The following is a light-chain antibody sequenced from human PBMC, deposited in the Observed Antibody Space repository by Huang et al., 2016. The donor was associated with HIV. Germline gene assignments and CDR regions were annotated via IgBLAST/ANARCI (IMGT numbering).Light chain of an antibody. Sequence: DIQMTQSPFFLSASVGDRVTITCRASQGISYYLAWYQQRPGKVPHRLICDASTLQSGFPSRFSGGGAGTDFRLIISSLQPEDVATYYCQKYNIAPYTFGQGTKLEL. CDR3: QKYNIAPYT. CDR2: DAS. CDR1: QGISYY. V-gene: IGKV1-27*01. J-gene: IGKJ2*01.